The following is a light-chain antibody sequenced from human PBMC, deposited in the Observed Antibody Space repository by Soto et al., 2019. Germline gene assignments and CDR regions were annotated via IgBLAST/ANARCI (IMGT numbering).Light chain of an antibody. CDR1: QSISSW. J-gene: IGKJ1*01. Sequence: DIQMTQSPSTLSASVGDRVTITCRARQSISSWLAWYQQKPGKAPKVLIWDATSLQRGVPSRFSGSGSGTEFTLTISSLQPDDFATYYCQQYNDYSTWTFGQGTKVDIK. V-gene: IGKV1-5*01. CDR3: QQYNDYSTWT. CDR2: DAT.